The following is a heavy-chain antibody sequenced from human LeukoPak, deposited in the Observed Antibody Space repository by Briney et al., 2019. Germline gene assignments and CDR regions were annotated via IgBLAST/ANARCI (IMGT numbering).Heavy chain of an antibody. CDR3: ASTYGDYEVYYFDY. D-gene: IGHD4-17*01. CDR2: IIPIFGTA. V-gene: IGHV1-69*05. J-gene: IGHJ4*02. Sequence: ASVKVSCKASGGTFSSYAISWVRQAPGQGLEWMGGIIPIFGTANYAQKFQGRVTITTDESTSTAYMELSSLRSEDTAVYYCASTYGDYEVYYFDYWGQGTLVTVSS. CDR1: GGTFSSYA.